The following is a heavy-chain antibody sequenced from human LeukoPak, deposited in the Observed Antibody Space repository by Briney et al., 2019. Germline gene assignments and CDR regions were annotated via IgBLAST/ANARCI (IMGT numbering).Heavy chain of an antibody. CDR2: IYHSGST. CDR3: ARVWGGSYFDY. D-gene: IGHD1-26*01. J-gene: IGHJ4*02. V-gene: IGHV4-30-2*01. Sequence: SETLSLTCAVSGGSISSGGYSWSWIRQPPGKGLEWIGYIYHSGSTYYNPSLKSRVTISVDRSKNQFSLKLSSVTAADTAVFYCARVWGGSYFDYWCQGTLVTVSS. CDR1: GGSISSGGYS.